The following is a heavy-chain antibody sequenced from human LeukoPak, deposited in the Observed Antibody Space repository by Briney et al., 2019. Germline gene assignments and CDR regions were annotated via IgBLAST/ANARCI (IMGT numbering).Heavy chain of an antibody. Sequence: SETLSLTCTVSGGSISSSSYYWGWIRQPPGKGLEWIGSIYYSGSTYYNPSLKSRVTISVDTSKNQFSLKLSSVTAADTAVYYCARHEWPAYGSEVFDYWGQGTLVTVSS. CDR2: IYYSGST. CDR3: ARHEWPAYGSEVFDY. D-gene: IGHD3-10*01. CDR1: GGSISSSSYY. V-gene: IGHV4-39*01. J-gene: IGHJ4*02.